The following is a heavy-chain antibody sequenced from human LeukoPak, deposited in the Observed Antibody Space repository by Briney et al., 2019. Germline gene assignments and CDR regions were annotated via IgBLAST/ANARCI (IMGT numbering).Heavy chain of an antibody. CDR3: ARGLAVYGGNSGVYFDY. J-gene: IGHJ4*02. CDR2: IYYGGST. D-gene: IGHD4-23*01. Sequence: SETLSLTCTVSGGSISSYYWSWIRQPPGKGLEWIGYIYYGGSTNYNPSLKSRVTISVDTSKNQFSLKLSSVTAADTAVYYCARGLAVYGGNSGVYFDYWGQGTLVTVSS. CDR1: GGSISSYY. V-gene: IGHV4-59*01.